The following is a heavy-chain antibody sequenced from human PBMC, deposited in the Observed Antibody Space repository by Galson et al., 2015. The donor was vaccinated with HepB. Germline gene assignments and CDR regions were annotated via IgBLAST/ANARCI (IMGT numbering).Heavy chain of an antibody. CDR1: GGSISSYY. J-gene: IGHJ4*02. CDR2: IYYSGST. CDR3: ARLRRYYDSSGFYHFDY. Sequence: SETLSLTCAVSGGSISSYYWSWTRQPPGKGLEWIGYIYYSGSTNYNPSLKSRVTISVDTSKNQFSLKLSSVTAADTAVYYCARLRRYYDSSGFYHFDYWGQGTLVTVSS. D-gene: IGHD3-22*01. V-gene: IGHV4-59*08.